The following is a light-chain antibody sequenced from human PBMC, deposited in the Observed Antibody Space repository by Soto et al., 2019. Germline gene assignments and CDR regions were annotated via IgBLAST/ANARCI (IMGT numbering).Light chain of an antibody. CDR3: QQYGSSSTCT. J-gene: IGKJ1*01. Sequence: EIVLTQSPGTLSLSPGERATLSCRASQSVSSSYLAWYQQKPGQAPRLLIYGASSRATGIPDRFSGSGSGTDFTLTISRLEPEDFAVYYCQQYGSSSTCTFGQGTKV. CDR2: GAS. V-gene: IGKV3-20*01. CDR1: QSVSSSY.